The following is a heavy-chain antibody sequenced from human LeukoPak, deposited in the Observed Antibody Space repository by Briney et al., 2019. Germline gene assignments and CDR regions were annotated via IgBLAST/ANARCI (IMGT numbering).Heavy chain of an antibody. J-gene: IGHJ4*02. CDR3: ARGELGDRSGFAQFDS. V-gene: IGHV1-69*05. CDR2: VIPLFGPA. Sequence: SSVNVSCKSPGGTFDSYGIIGVRQATRQGLEWMGGVIPLFGPAKYAPKFQGRATMTTDASTSTAYMVMNSLRSEDTATYFCARGELGDRSGFAQFDSWGQGTLVTVSS. CDR1: GGTFDSYG. D-gene: IGHD3-22*01.